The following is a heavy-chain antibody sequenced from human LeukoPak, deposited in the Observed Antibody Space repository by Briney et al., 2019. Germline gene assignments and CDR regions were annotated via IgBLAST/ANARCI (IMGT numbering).Heavy chain of an antibody. CDR2: IIPIFGTA. D-gene: IGHD1-14*01. V-gene: IGHV1-69*13. CDR1: GGTFSSYA. J-gene: IGHJ6*02. Sequence: EASVKVSCKASGGTFSSYAISWVRQAPGQGLEWMGGIIPIFGTANYAQKFQGRVTITADESTSTAYMELSSLRSEDTAVYYCARELASNPPYYYYYGMDVWGQGTTVTVSS. CDR3: ARELASNPPYYYYYGMDV.